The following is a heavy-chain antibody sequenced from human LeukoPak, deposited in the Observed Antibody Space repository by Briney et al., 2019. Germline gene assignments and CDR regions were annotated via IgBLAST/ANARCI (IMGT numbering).Heavy chain of an antibody. CDR2: ISWNSGSI. Sequence: GGSLRLSCAASGFTFDDYAMHWVRQAPGEGLEWVSGISWNSGSIGYADSVKGRFTISRDNAKNSLYLQMNSLRAEDTALYYCAKDMFMGTTVVTPGHWGQGTLVTVSS. CDR3: AKDMFMGTTVVTPGH. D-gene: IGHD4-23*01. J-gene: IGHJ4*02. V-gene: IGHV3-9*01. CDR1: GFTFDDYA.